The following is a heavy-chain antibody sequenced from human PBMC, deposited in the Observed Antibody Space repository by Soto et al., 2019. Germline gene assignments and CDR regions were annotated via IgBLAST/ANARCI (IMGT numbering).Heavy chain of an antibody. Sequence: EVQLLESGGGLVQPGESLRLSCPASGFTFGNYGMDWVRQAPGKGLEWVSGISASSGGTYYADSVKGRFTISRDNSKNTLYLQMNSLRAEDTAVYYCAKGGGASYYAMDVWGQGTTVTVSS. CDR1: GFTFGNYG. J-gene: IGHJ6*02. CDR2: ISASSGGT. V-gene: IGHV3-23*01. D-gene: IGHD1-26*01. CDR3: AKGGGASYYAMDV.